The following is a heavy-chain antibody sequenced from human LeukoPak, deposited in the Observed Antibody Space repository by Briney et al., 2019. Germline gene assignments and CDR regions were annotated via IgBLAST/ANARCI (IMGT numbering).Heavy chain of an antibody. D-gene: IGHD3-16*01. Sequence: ASVKVSCKASGYTFTGYYMHWVRQAPGQGLEWMGWINPNSGGTNYAQEFQGRVTMTRDTYISTAYMELSRLRSDDTAVYYCARDGGGWFDPWGQGTLVTVSS. V-gene: IGHV1-2*02. J-gene: IGHJ5*02. CDR1: GYTFTGYY. CDR2: INPNSGGT. CDR3: ARDGGGWFDP.